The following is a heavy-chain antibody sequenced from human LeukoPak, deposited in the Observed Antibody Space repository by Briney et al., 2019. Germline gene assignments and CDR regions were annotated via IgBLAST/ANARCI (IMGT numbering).Heavy chain of an antibody. D-gene: IGHD1-26*01. V-gene: IGHV1-2*02. J-gene: IGHJ4*02. CDR2: INSNSGGT. CDR1: GYTFTDYY. CDR3: ARVSSGSYVDY. Sequence: ASVKLSRKSSGYTFTDYYIHWVRQAPGQGLEWMGWINSNSGGTNYAQKFQGRVTMTRDTSISTAYMELSRLTSDDTAVYYCARVSSGSYVDYWGQGTLVTVSS.